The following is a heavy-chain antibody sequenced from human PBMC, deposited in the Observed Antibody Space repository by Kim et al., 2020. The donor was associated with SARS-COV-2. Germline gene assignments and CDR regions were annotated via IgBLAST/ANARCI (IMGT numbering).Heavy chain of an antibody. CDR2: INWNGGST. CDR3: ARDRGFGEASRAPFDP. Sequence: GGSLRLSCAASGFTFDDYGMSWVRQAPGKGLEWVSGINWNGGSTCYADSVKGRFTISRDNAKNSLYLQMNSLRAEDTALYHCARDRGFGEASRAPFDPWGQGTLVTVSS. CDR1: GFTFDDYG. V-gene: IGHV3-20*01. D-gene: IGHD3-10*01. J-gene: IGHJ5*02.